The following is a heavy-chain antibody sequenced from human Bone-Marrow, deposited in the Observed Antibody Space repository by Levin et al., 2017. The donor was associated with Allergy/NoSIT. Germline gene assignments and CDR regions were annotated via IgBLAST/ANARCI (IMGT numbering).Heavy chain of an antibody. Sequence: PVASVKVSCKASGFTFTTYGLTWVRQAPGRGLEWMGWVSAYSGNTNYALNLQDRVTMTTDTATNTAYMELSSLRSDDTAIYYCARGHFPYYYYGMDVWGQGTTVVVSS. CDR2: VSAYSGNT. V-gene: IGHV1-18*01. CDR3: ARGHFPYYYYGMDV. CDR1: GFTFTTYG. J-gene: IGHJ6*02.